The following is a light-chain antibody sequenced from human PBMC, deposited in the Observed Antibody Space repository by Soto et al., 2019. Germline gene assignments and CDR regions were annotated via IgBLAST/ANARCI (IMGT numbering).Light chain of an antibody. J-gene: IGKJ1*01. CDR3: QQYNSYPWT. CDR2: AAS. CDR1: QSISNY. V-gene: IGKV1-16*01. Sequence: DIQMTQSPSSLSASVGDRVTITCRASQSISNYLNWYQQKLGKAPKLLIFAASSLQSGVPSRFSGSGSGTEFTLTISSLQPDDFATYYCQQYNSYPWTFGQGTKVDIK.